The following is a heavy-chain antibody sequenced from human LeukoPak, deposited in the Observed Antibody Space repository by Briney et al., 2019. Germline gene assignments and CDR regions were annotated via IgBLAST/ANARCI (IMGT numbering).Heavy chain of an antibody. Sequence: PGRSLRLPSAASGFTFSSYAMHWVRQAPGKGLEWVAVISYDGSNKYYADSVKGRFTISRDNSKNTLYLQMNSLRAEDTAVYYCARDFSQLGPIDYWGQGTLVTVSS. D-gene: IGHD6-6*01. V-gene: IGHV3-30-3*01. CDR1: GFTFSSYA. CDR3: ARDFSQLGPIDY. CDR2: ISYDGSNK. J-gene: IGHJ4*02.